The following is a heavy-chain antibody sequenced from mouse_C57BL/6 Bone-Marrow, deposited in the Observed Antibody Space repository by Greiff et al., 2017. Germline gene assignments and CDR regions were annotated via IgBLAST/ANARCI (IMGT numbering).Heavy chain of an antibody. D-gene: IGHD2-1*01. CDR2: IYPGSGNT. J-gene: IGHJ2*01. V-gene: IGHV1-76*01. CDR1: GYTFTDYY. CDR3: ARGYYGNYFDY. Sequence: VQLMESGAELVRPGASVKLSCKASGYTFTDYYINWVKQRPGQGLEWIARIYPGSGNTYYNEKFKGKATLTAEKSSSTAYMQLSSLTSEDSAVYFCARGYYGNYFDYWGQGTTLTVSS.